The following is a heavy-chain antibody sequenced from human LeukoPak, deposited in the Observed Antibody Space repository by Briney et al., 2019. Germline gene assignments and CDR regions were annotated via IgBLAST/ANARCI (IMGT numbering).Heavy chain of an antibody. D-gene: IGHD5-18*01. CDR3: NPHPDTAMGYYYYYGMDV. V-gene: IGHV3-73*01. Sequence: PGGSLRLSCAASGFTFSGSAMHWVRQASGKGLEWVGRIRSKANGYATAYAASVKGRFTISRDDSKNTAYLQMNSLKTEDTAVYYCNPHPDTAMGYYYYYGMDVWGQGTTVTVSS. CDR2: IRSKANGYAT. J-gene: IGHJ6*02. CDR1: GFTFSGSA.